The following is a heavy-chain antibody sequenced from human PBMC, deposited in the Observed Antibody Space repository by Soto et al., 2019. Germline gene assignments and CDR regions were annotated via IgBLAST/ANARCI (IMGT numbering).Heavy chain of an antibody. CDR3: AKDGPPRFCYDRSDPYFDY. CDR1: GFTFSSYA. V-gene: IGHV3-23*01. D-gene: IGHD3-22*01. CDR2: ISGSGGST. J-gene: IGHJ4*02. Sequence: GGSLRLSCAASGFTFSSYAMSWARQAPGKGLEWVSAISGSGGSTYYADSVKGRFTISRDNSNNTLYLQMNSLRAEDTAVYYCAKDGPPRFCYDRSDPYFDYWGQGTLVTVSS.